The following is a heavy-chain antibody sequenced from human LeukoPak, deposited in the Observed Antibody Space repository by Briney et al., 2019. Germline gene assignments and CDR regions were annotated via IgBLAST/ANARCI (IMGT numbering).Heavy chain of an antibody. Sequence: ASVKVSCKASAYTFTSYYIHWVRQAPGQGLEWMGIINPSDNSTSYAQKFQGRVTMTSDTSTSTVYMELSSLRSEDTAVYYCARGWNYYGSGSYTTFDYWGQGTLVTVSS. CDR1: AYTFTSYY. J-gene: IGHJ4*02. V-gene: IGHV1-46*01. D-gene: IGHD3-10*01. CDR2: INPSDNST. CDR3: ARGWNYYGSGSYTTFDY.